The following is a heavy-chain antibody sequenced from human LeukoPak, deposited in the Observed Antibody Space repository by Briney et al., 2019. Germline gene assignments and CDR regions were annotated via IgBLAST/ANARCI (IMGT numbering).Heavy chain of an antibody. J-gene: IGHJ2*01. CDR1: GGSISSGDYY. CDR2: VHYSGTT. D-gene: IGHD2-2*01. CDR3: ARHPDIVVVPAASGWYFDL. V-gene: IGHV4-30-4*01. Sequence: SETLSLTCTVSGGSISSGDYYWSWIRQPPGKGLEWIGYVHYSGTTYYNPSLKSLLTISVDTSKNQFSLKLSSVTAADTAVYYCARHPDIVVVPAASGWYFDLWGRGTLVTVSS.